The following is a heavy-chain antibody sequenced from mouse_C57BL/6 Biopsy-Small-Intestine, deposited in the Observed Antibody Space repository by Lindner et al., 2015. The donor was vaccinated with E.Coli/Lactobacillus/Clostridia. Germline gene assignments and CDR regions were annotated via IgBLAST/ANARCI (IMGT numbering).Heavy chain of an antibody. CDR1: GYTFTDYY. Sequence: SVKVSCKASGYTFTDYYIHWVRQAPGQGLEWMGWINPKNGGTTYAQKFQGRVTMTRDTSVSSVYMELTSLNSDDTALYYCARPAIQGYSGSYWAVDYWGQGALVTVS. CDR3: ARPAIQGYSGSYWAVDY. CDR2: INPKNGGT. V-gene: IGHV1-18*01. D-gene: IGHD1-1*02. J-gene: IGHJ4*01.